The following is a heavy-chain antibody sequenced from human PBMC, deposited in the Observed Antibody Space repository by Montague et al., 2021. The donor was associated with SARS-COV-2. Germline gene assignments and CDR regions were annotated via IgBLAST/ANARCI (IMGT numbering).Heavy chain of an antibody. V-gene: IGHV4-4*07. Sequence: SETLSLTCSVSGDSITNHYWSWIRQPAGKGLEWIGRMHFTGKTNFSLFFSSRLTMSADTSKNQFSLKLTSVTVADTAIYFCARDRFDFGAGRQGTIDFWGQGTLVTVSS. J-gene: IGHJ4*02. CDR1: GDSITNHY. CDR2: MHFTGKT. CDR3: ARDRFDFGAGRQGTIDF. D-gene: IGHD3-10*01.